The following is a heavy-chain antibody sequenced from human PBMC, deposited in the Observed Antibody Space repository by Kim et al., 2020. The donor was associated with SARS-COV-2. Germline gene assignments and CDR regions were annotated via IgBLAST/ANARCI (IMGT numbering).Heavy chain of an antibody. J-gene: IGHJ4*02. CDR2: INQDGSEK. CDR1: GFTFSGNW. D-gene: IGHD6-6*01. Sequence: GGSLRLSCAASGFTFSGNWMSWVRQAPGKGLEWVANINQDGSEKYYVDSVKGRFTISRDNAKNSLYLQMNSLRAEDTAVYYCARSAQPLRFGWAPTDIAARPDAFDYWGQGTLVTVSS. CDR3: ARSAQPLRFGWAPTDIAARPDAFDY. V-gene: IGHV3-7*01.